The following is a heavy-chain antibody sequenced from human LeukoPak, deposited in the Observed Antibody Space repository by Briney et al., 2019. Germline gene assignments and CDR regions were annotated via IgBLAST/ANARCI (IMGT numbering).Heavy chain of an antibody. Sequence: PGGSLRLSCTASGFTFSNYAITWVRQAPGKGLEWVSSVSSIGISSYYADSVKGRLTISRDNSQNTLYLQMNSLRAEDTAIYYCAKDMGSRATNLDYWGQGTLVTVSS. J-gene: IGHJ4*02. CDR3: AKDMGSRATNLDY. CDR1: GFTFSNYA. V-gene: IGHV3-23*01. CDR2: VSSIGISS. D-gene: IGHD1-26*01.